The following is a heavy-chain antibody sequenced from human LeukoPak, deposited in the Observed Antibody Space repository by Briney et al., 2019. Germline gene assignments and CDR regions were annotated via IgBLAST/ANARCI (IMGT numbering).Heavy chain of an antibody. CDR1: GFTFSSYN. J-gene: IGHJ1*01. D-gene: IGHD2-2*01. CDR3: ARAPIEVVPAAIEYFQH. CDR2: ISSSSNYI. V-gene: IGHV3-21*01. Sequence: GGSLRLSCAASGFTFSSYNMNWVRQAPGKGLEWVSSISSSSNYIYYADSVKGRFTISRDNAKNSLYLQMNSLRAEDTAVYYCARAPIEVVPAAIEYFQHWGQGTLVTVSS.